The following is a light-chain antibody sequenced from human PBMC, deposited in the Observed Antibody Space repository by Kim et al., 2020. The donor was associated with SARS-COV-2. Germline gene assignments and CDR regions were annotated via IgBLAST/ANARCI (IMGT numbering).Light chain of an antibody. V-gene: IGLV1-44*01. CDR1: TSNIGSNS. Sequence: QRVTISCSGGTSNIGSNSVHWYQQVPGTAPKLLIFTDNKRPSGVPDRFSGAKSGASASLAISGLQSEDEADYYCATWDDSLNGWVFGGGTKLTVL. J-gene: IGLJ3*02. CDR2: TDN. CDR3: ATWDDSLNGWV.